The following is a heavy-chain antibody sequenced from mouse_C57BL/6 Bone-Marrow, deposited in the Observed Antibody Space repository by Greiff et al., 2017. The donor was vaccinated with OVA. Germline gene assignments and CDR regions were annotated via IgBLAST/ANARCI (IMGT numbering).Heavy chain of an antibody. Sequence: QVQLQQSGAELVKPGASVKISCKASGYAFSSYWMNWVKQRPGKGLEWIGQIYPGDGDTNYNGKFKGKATLTADKSSSTAYMQLSSLTSEDSAVYFCARKTVYYDYDDAMDYWGQGTSVTVSS. V-gene: IGHV1-80*01. CDR3: ARKTVYYDYDDAMDY. CDR1: GYAFSSYW. J-gene: IGHJ4*01. CDR2: IYPGDGDT. D-gene: IGHD2-4*01.